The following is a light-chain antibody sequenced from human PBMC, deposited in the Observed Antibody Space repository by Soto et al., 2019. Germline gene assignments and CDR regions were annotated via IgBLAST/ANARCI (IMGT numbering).Light chain of an antibody. V-gene: IGLV1-44*01. J-gene: IGLJ2*01. CDR1: SSNIGINT. CDR3: AAWDDSLNGVL. CDR2: SNN. Sequence: QSVLTHPPSASGTPGQRVTISCSGSSSNIGINTVNWYQQLPGTAPKLLIYSNNQRPSGVTDRFSGSKSGTSASLAISGLQSEDEADYYCAAWDDSLNGVLFGGGTKLTVL.